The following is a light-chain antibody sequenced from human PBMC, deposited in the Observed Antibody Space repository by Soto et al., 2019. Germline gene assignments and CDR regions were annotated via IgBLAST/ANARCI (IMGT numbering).Light chain of an antibody. V-gene: IGKV3-20*01. CDR3: QQYGSSLWT. CDR1: QSVRSY. CDR2: DAS. J-gene: IGKJ1*01. Sequence: IMLSQTPETRTSSPGQRATISCRASQSVRSYLAWYQQKPGQAPRLLIDDASNRAPGIPARFSGSGSGTDFTLTISRLEPEDFAVYYCQQYGSSLWTLGEGTKVDI.